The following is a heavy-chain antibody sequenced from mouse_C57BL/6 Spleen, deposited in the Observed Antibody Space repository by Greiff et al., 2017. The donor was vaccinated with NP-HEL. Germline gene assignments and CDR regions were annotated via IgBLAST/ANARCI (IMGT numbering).Heavy chain of an antibody. CDR1: GFSLTSYG. CDR3: ARRWLPEGDYAMDY. Sequence: QVQLQQSGPGLVQPSQSLSITCTVSGFSLTSYGVHWVRQSPGKGLEWLGVIWSGGSTDYNAAFISRLSISKDNSKSQVFFKMNSLQADDTAIYYCARRWLPEGDYAMDYWGQGTSVTVSS. D-gene: IGHD2-3*01. J-gene: IGHJ4*01. CDR2: IWSGGST. V-gene: IGHV2-2*01.